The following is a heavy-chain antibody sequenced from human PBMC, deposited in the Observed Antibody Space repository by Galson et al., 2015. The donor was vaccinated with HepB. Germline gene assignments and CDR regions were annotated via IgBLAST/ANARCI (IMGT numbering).Heavy chain of an antibody. V-gene: IGHV4-30-2*01. CDR3: ASVTTRNYDDWFDP. CDR2: IYHSGST. Sequence: TLSLTCAVSGGSISSGGYSWSWIRQPPGKGLEWIGYIYHSGSTYYNPSLKSRVTISVDRSKNQFSLKLSSVTAADTAVYYCASVTTRNYDDWFDPWGQGTLVTVSS. D-gene: IGHD4-17*01. J-gene: IGHJ5*02. CDR1: GGSISSGGYS.